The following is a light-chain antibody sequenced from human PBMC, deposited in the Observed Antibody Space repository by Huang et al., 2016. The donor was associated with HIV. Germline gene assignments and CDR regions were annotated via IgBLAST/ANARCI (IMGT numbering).Light chain of an antibody. CDR1: QNVRSN. CDR2: DTS. J-gene: IGKJ4*01. V-gene: IGKV3D-15*01. CDR3: QQYDNWPPGLT. Sequence: EIVMTQSPATLSVSPGGGATLSCRASQNVRSNLAWYQQTPVQAPRLLIHDTSTRASGVPARFSGSGSGTEFTLTISGLQSEDFAVYYCQQYDNWPPGLTFGGGTKVEI.